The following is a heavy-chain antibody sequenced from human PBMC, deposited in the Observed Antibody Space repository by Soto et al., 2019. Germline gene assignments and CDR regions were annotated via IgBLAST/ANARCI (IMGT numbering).Heavy chain of an antibody. D-gene: IGHD6-13*01. CDR3: AREGQQLTPYRMDV. Sequence: GGSLRLSCAASGFTFSSYSMNWVRQAPGKGLEWVSSISSSSSYIYYADSVKGRFTISRDNAKNSLYLQMNSLRAEDTAVYYCAREGQQLTPYRMDVWGQGTTVTVSS. V-gene: IGHV3-21*01. CDR1: GFTFSSYS. J-gene: IGHJ6*02. CDR2: ISSSSSYI.